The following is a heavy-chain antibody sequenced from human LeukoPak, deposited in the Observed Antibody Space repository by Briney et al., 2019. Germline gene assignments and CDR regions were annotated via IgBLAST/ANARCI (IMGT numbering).Heavy chain of an antibody. Sequence: GGSLRLSCAASGFILSNAWMTWVRQAPGKGLECVGRIKSKTDDGTTDYAAPVKGRFTISRDDSKNTLYLQMNSLTTEETAMYYCTYRYYDILTGPAEYFQYWGQGTLVTVSS. D-gene: IGHD3-9*01. J-gene: IGHJ1*01. V-gene: IGHV3-15*01. CDR3: TYRYYDILTGPAEYFQY. CDR2: IKSKTDDGTT. CDR1: GFILSNAW.